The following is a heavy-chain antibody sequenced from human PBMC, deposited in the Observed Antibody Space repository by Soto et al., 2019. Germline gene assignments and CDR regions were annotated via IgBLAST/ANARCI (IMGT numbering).Heavy chain of an antibody. D-gene: IGHD6-13*01. CDR2: IGTLFGTT. V-gene: IGHV1-69*13. J-gene: IGHJ5*02. CDR1: GGDFSSYG. CDR3: AKASGRSWYNWFDP. Sequence: SVKVSCKASGGDFSSYGISWVRQAPGQGLEWMGGIGTLFGTTNYAHKFRGRVTITADESTSTVYMELSSLRSDDTAVYYCAKASGRSWYNWFDPWGQGTLVTVSS.